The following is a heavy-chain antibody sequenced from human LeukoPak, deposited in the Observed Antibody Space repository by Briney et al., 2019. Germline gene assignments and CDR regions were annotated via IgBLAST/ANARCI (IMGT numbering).Heavy chain of an antibody. J-gene: IGHJ4*02. CDR3: AKAPVTSCRGAFCYPFDY. Sequence: GGSLRLSCAAAGFTLSRYWMSWVRQAKGKGLEWVSAMSSSDDGRYYAASVRGRFTISRDTSRSTLYLQMNSLRAEDAAVYYCAKAPVTSCRGAFCYPFDYWGQGTLVTVSS. CDR1: GFTLSRYW. CDR2: MSSSDDGR. D-gene: IGHD2-15*01. V-gene: IGHV3-23*01.